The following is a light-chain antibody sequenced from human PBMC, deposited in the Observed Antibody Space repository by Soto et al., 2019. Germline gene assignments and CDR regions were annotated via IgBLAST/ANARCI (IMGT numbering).Light chain of an antibody. CDR1: SSDVGGYNY. CDR2: EVS. V-gene: IGLV2-14*03. Sequence: QSALTQPASVSGSPGQSITISCTVTSSDVGGYNYVSWYQQHPGKGPKLMIYEVSNRPSGVSNRLSGSKSGNTATLTISGLQAEDEADYYCSSYTSTTTRVFGTGTKVTVL. CDR3: SSYTSTTTRV. J-gene: IGLJ1*01.